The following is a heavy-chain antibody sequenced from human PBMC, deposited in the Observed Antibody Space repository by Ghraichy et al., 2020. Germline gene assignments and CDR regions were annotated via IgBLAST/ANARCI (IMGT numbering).Heavy chain of an antibody. CDR2: IYYSGST. Sequence: SETLSLTCTVSGGFITSYYWSWIRQPPGKGLEWIGYIYYSGSTNYNPSLKSRVTISVDTSKNQFSLKLSSVTAADTAVYYCARDHPDYYGSGSRVYYYYYMDVWGKGNTVTVS. CDR1: GGFITSYY. D-gene: IGHD3-10*01. J-gene: IGHJ6*03. V-gene: IGHV4-59*01. CDR3: ARDHPDYYGSGSRVYYYYYMDV.